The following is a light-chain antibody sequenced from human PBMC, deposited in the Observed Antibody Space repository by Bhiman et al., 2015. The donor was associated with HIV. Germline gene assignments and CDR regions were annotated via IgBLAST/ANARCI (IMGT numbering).Light chain of an antibody. CDR1: SSDVGGYNY. J-gene: IGLJ1*01. V-gene: IGLV2-14*03. CDR3: CSYAVTSTYV. CDR2: DVR. Sequence: QSALTQPASVSGSPGQSITISCTGTSSDVGGYNYVSWYQQHPGKAPRLIIYDVRNRPSGVSNRFSGSKSGNTASLTISGLQAEDEAEYYCCSYAVTSTYVFGSGTRVTVL.